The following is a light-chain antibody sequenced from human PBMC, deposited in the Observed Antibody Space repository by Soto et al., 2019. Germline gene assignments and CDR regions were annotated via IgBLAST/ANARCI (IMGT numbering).Light chain of an antibody. J-gene: IGLJ2*01. CDR3: CSYAGDLAL. CDR2: DVS. V-gene: IGLV2-11*01. CDR1: SSDVGGYDF. Sequence: QSVLTQPRSVSGSPGQSVTISCTGTSSDVGGYDFVPWYQKNPGKAPKLMISDVSKRPSGVPDRFSGSKSGNTASLTISGLQAEDEADYYCCSYAGDLALFGGGTKLTVL.